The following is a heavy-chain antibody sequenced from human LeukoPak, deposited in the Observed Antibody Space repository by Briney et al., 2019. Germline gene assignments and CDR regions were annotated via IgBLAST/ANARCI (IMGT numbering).Heavy chain of an antibody. J-gene: IGHJ4*02. Sequence: GGSLRLSCAASGFTFSSYAMHWVRQAPGKGLELVAVISYDGSNKYYADSVKGRFTISRDNSKNTLYLQMNSLRAEDTAVYYCARDLTPLGGYSSGWFHFDYWGQGTLVTVSS. CDR3: ARDLTPLGGYSSGWFHFDY. D-gene: IGHD6-19*01. CDR1: GFTFSSYA. CDR2: ISYDGSNK. V-gene: IGHV3-30*04.